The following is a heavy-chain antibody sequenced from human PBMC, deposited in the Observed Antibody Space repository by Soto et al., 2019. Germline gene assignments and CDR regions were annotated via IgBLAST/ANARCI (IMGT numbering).Heavy chain of an antibody. CDR3: ARFSPPRKSYDSNPGWFDP. D-gene: IGHD3-22*01. CDR1: GGSISSYY. V-gene: IGHV4-59*01. J-gene: IGHJ5*02. CDR2: VHHSWGS. Sequence: SETLSLTCTVSGGSISSYYWSWIRQPPGKGMEWIGYVHHSWGSTYNPSLQSRVAISLDTSTNEVSLSLTSVTAADAAVYFCARFSPPRKSYDSNPGWFDPWGQGIMVTVSS.